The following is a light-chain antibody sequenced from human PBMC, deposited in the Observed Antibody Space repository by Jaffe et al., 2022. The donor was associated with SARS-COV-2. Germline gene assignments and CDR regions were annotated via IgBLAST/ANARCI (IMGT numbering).Light chain of an antibody. J-gene: IGKJ1*01. V-gene: IGKV1-39*01. CDR2: AAS. CDR1: QSISNY. CDR3: QQSYRSPWT. Sequence: DIQMTQSPSSLSASVGDRVTITCRASQSISNYLNWYQQKPGKAPKLLIYAASSLQSGVPSRFSGSGSGTDFTLTISSLQPEDFATYCCQQSYRSPWTFGQGTKVEIK.